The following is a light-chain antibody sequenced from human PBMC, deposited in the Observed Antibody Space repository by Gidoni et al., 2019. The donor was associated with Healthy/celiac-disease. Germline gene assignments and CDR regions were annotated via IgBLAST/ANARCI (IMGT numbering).Light chain of an antibody. V-gene: IGKV1-33*01. CDR1: QDISNY. J-gene: IGKJ3*01. Sequence: DIQMTQSPSSLSASVGDRVTITCQASQDISNYLNWYQQKPGKAPKLLIYDASNLETGVPSRFSGSGSGTDFTFTISSLQPEDIATYYSQQYDNRPLFTFXPXTKVDIK. CDR3: QQYDNRPLFT. CDR2: DAS.